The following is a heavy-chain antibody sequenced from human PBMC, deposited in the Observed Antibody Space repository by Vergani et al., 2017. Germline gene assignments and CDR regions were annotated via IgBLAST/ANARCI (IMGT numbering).Heavy chain of an antibody. CDR3: ARAVYGSHYMDV. CDR1: GGSISSYY. D-gene: IGHD3-10*01. Sequence: QVQLQESGPGLVKPSETLSLTCTVSGGSISSYYWSWIRQPPGKGLEWIGYIYYSGSTTYNPSLKSRVTISVDTSKNQFSLKLSSVTAADTAVYYCARAVYGSHYMDVWGKGTTVTVSS. J-gene: IGHJ6*03. CDR2: IYYSGST. V-gene: IGHV4-59*01.